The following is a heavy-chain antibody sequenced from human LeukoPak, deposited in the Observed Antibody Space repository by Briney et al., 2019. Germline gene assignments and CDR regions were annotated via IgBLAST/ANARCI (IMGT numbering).Heavy chain of an antibody. D-gene: IGHD4-17*01. CDR1: GGTFSSYA. CDR3: ARDFDYGDYGGYFDY. Sequence: SVKVSCKASGGTFSSYAISWVRQAPGQGLEWMGRIIPIFGMANYAQRFQGRVTITADKSTSTAYMELSSLRSEGTAVYYCARDFDYGDYGGYFDYWGQGTLVTVSS. J-gene: IGHJ4*02. V-gene: IGHV1-69*04. CDR2: IIPIFGMA.